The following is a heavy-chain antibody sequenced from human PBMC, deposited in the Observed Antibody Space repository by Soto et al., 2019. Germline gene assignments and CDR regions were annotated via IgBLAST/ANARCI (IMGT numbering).Heavy chain of an antibody. CDR3: ARIPVDTYMIYWFDT. V-gene: IGHV4-61*08. CDR2: VYYGGST. CDR1: GGSVSSGDYY. Sequence: QVQLQESGPGLVRPSATLSLTCTVSGGSVSSGDYYWTWIRQPPGKGLEWIGYVYYGGSTNYNPSLKSRVSISVETAKNQFSLRLSSVTAADTAVYYCARIPVDTYMIYWFDTWGQGILVTVSS. D-gene: IGHD5-18*01. J-gene: IGHJ5*02.